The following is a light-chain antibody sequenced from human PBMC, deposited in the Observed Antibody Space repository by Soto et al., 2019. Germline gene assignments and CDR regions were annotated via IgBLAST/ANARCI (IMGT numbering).Light chain of an antibody. V-gene: IGKV1-9*01. J-gene: IGKJ5*01. CDR1: QDINTY. CDR3: QQRKSYPIT. CDR2: AAS. Sequence: DIQFTQSPSFLSASVGDRVTITCRARQDINTYLAWYQQKPGKAPKLLIFAASTLQNGVPSRFSGSGSGTEFAVTITSLQAEDFATYYCQQRKSYPITFGQGTRLEIK.